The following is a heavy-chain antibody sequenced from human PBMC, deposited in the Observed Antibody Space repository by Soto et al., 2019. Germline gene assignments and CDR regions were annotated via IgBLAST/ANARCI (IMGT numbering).Heavy chain of an antibody. CDR1: GYRFINYW. CDR2: IDPSDSYT. J-gene: IGHJ4*02. Sequence: EVQLVQSGAEVKKPGESLRLSCQGSGYRFINYWISWVRQMPGKGLVWVGRIDPSDSYTVYSPSFQGHVTISIDTAINTAFLEWRSLQASDTAMYYCVRHGNGTPFYFDLWGRGTLVPVSS. D-gene: IGHD1-1*01. CDR3: VRHGNGTPFYFDL. V-gene: IGHV5-10-1*03.